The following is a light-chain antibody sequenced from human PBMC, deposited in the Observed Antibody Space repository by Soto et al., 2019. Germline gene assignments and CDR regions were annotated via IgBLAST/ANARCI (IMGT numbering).Light chain of an antibody. V-gene: IGKV1-5*03. J-gene: IGKJ5*01. Sequence: DIQMTQSPSTLSASVGDRVTITCRASQSITSWLAWYQQKPGKAPKLLIYRASSLQSGVPSRFSGSGSGTEFTLTINSLQPDDFASYYCQQYSSNSITFGQGTRLEIK. CDR3: QQYSSNSIT. CDR2: RAS. CDR1: QSITSW.